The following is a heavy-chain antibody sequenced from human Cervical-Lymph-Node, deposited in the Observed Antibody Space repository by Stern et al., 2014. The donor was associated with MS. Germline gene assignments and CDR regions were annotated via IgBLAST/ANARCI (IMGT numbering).Heavy chain of an antibody. V-gene: IGHV3-48*01. CDR1: GFTFSSYS. D-gene: IGHD1-1*01. J-gene: IGHJ4*02. CDR2: IISNSSTI. CDR3: ARDRYDWDYFDY. Sequence: EVQLVESGGGLVQPGGSLRLSCAASGFTFSSYSMNWVRQAPGKGLELVSYIISNSSTIYYADSVTGRFTISRDNAKNSLYLQMNSLRAEDTAVYYCARDRYDWDYFDYWGQGTLVTVSS.